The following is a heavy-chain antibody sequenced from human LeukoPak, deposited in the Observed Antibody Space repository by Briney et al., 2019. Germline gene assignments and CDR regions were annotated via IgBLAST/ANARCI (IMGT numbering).Heavy chain of an antibody. D-gene: IGHD3-22*01. J-gene: IGHJ6*02. V-gene: IGHV1-18*01. CDR3: ARVPSSGYYYYYYGMDV. CDR2: ISAYIGNT. CDR1: GYTVTSYG. Sequence: ASVKVSCKASGYTVTSYGISWVRQPPGQGLEWMGWISAYIGNTNYAQKLQGRVTMTTDTSTSTAYMELRSLRSDDTAVYYCARVPSSGYYYYYYGMDVWGQGTTVTVS.